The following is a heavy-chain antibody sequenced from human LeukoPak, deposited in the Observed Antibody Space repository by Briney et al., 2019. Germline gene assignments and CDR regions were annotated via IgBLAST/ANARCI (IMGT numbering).Heavy chain of an antibody. Sequence: PGGSLRLTCAASGFTESSNSMSWVRQAPGKGLEWVSVFNSGGSTYYADSVKGRFTISRDNSKNTLYLQMNSLRAEDTAVYYCARAEGGNREFEYWGLGTLVTVSS. CDR1: GFTESSNS. CDR3: ARAEGGNREFEY. J-gene: IGHJ4*02. D-gene: IGHD4-23*01. CDR2: FNSGGST. V-gene: IGHV3-66*01.